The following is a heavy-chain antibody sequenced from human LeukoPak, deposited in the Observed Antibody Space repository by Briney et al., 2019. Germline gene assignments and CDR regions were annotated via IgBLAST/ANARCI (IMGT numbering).Heavy chain of an antibody. D-gene: IGHD6-19*01. Sequence: ASVKVSCKASGYTFTGYYMHWVRQAPGQGLEWMGWINPNSGGTSYPQKFQGRVTMTRDTSISTAYMELSRLRSDDTAVYYCARTTQWLVALFDYWGQGTLVTVSS. CDR2: INPNSGGT. V-gene: IGHV1-2*02. J-gene: IGHJ4*02. CDR3: ARTTQWLVALFDY. CDR1: GYTFTGYY.